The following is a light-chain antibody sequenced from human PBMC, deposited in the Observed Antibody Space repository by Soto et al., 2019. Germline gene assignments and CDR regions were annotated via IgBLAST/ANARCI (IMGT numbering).Light chain of an antibody. V-gene: IGKV1-39*01. Sequence: DIHMTQSPSTLSASVGDRVTITCRASQPISRYLDWYQQKPGKAPKLLIYEASTLQSGVPSRFRGSGSGTDFTLTISSLQPEDFATYSCQQCYSSSWTFGQGTKVDIK. J-gene: IGKJ1*01. CDR1: QPISRY. CDR3: QQCYSSSWT. CDR2: EAS.